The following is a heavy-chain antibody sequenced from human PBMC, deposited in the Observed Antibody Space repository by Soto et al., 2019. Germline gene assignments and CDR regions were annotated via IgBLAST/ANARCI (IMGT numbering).Heavy chain of an antibody. CDR1: GVSISTYY. J-gene: IGHJ4*02. V-gene: IGHV4-59*01. CDR2: IYYRGYT. CDR3: ARSSVVLDFYY. Sequence: SETLSLTCTVSGVSISTYYWSWIRQSPGKGLEWIGYIYYRGYTNYNPSLKSRVTMSVDTSKNQFSLKLNSVTAADTAVYYCARSSVVLDFYYWGQGTLVTVS. D-gene: IGHD2-15*01.